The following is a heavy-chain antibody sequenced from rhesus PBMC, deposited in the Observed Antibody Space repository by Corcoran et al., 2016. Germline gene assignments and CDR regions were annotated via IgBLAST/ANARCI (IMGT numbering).Heavy chain of an antibody. J-gene: IGHJ1*01. CDR3: ARVGSWDEYFEF. V-gene: IGHV4-169*01. Sequence: QLQLQESGPGLVKPSETLSVTCAVSGGSISSSYWSWIRQAPGKGLEWIGYIYGSGSSTNYNPSLKSLVTLSVDTSKNQLALKLSSVTTADTAGYYCARVGSWDEYFEFWGQGALVTVSS. CDR1: GGSISSSY. CDR2: IYGSGSST. D-gene: IGHD6-25*01.